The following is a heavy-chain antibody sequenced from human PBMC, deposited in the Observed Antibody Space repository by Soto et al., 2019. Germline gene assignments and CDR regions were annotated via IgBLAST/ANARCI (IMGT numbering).Heavy chain of an antibody. D-gene: IGHD6-13*01. J-gene: IGHJ2*01. CDR3: AKDRKAAAGSFDL. CDR1: GFTFSSYG. V-gene: IGHV3-30*18. CDR2: ISYDGSNK. Sequence: PGGSLRLSCAAPGFTFSSYGMHWVRQAPGKGLEWVAVISYDGSNKYYADSVKGRFTISRDNSKNTLYLQMNSLRAEDTAVYYCAKDRKAAAGSFDLWGRGTLVTVSS.